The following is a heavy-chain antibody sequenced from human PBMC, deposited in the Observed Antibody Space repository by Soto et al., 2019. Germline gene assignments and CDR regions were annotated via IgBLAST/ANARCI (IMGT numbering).Heavy chain of an antibody. CDR1: GFTFSNAW. CDR2: IKSKTDGGTT. Sequence: GGSLRLSCAASGFTFSNAWMNWVRQAPGKGLEWVGRIKSKTDGGTTDYAAPVKGRFTISSDDSKNTLYLQMNSLKTEDTAVYYCTTDHVDTAMVTVYYYYYGMDVWGQGTTVTVSS. D-gene: IGHD5-18*01. V-gene: IGHV3-15*07. CDR3: TTDHVDTAMVTVYYYYYGMDV. J-gene: IGHJ6*02.